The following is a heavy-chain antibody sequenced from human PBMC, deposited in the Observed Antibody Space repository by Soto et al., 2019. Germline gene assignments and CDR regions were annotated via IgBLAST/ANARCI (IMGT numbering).Heavy chain of an antibody. V-gene: IGHV3-74*01. CDR3: ARGITRNAFDI. Sequence: GGSLRLSCAASGFTFSSYWMHWVRQAPGKGLVWVSRINSDGSSTSYADSVKGRFTISRDNAKNTLYLQMNSLRAEDTAVHYCARGITRNAFDIWGQGTMVTVSS. J-gene: IGHJ3*02. D-gene: IGHD3-10*01. CDR1: GFTFSSYW. CDR2: INSDGSST.